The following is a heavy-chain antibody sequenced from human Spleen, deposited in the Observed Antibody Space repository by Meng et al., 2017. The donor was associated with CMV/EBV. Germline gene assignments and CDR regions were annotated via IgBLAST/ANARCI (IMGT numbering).Heavy chain of an antibody. Sequence: CDISGDSVYSKSGVWHWIRQSPSRGLEWLGRTYYRSKWYYDYAVSVKSRITINPDTSNNQFSLHLKSVIPEDTAVYYCARGDGWFDPWGQGSLVTVSS. V-gene: IGHV6-1*01. D-gene: IGHD5-24*01. J-gene: IGHJ5*02. CDR2: TYYRSKWYY. CDR3: ARGDGWFDP. CDR1: GDSVYSKSGV.